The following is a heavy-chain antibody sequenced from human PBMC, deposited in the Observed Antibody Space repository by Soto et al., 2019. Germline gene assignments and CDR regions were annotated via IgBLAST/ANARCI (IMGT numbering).Heavy chain of an antibody. Sequence: ASVKVSCKVSGYTLTELSMHWVRQAPGKGLEWMGGFDPEDGETIYAQKFQGRVTMTEDTSTDTAYMELSSLRFEDTAVYYCATSALGTEDTDYWGQGTLVTVSS. CDR1: GYTLTELS. V-gene: IGHV1-24*01. CDR3: ATSALGTEDTDY. D-gene: IGHD1-1*01. J-gene: IGHJ4*02. CDR2: FDPEDGET.